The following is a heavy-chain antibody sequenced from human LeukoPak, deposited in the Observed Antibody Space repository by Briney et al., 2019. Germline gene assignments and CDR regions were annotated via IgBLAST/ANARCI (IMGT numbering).Heavy chain of an antibody. Sequence: PSETLSLTCTVSGGSISSSSYYWGWIRQPPGKGLEWIGSIYYSGSTYYNPSLKSRVTISVDTSKNQFSLKLSSVTAADTAVYYCAREIAVAGTGDYWGQGTLVTVSS. D-gene: IGHD6-19*01. CDR1: GGSISSSSYY. CDR2: IYYSGST. V-gene: IGHV4-39*07. CDR3: AREIAVAGTGDY. J-gene: IGHJ4*02.